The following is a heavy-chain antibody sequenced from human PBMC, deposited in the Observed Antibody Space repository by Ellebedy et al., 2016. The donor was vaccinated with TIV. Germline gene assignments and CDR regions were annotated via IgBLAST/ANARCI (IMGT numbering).Heavy chain of an antibody. J-gene: IGHJ3*02. D-gene: IGHD3-22*01. CDR3: ARHGPQWFDAFDI. CDR1: GVSITSHF. Sequence: PSETLSLTCAVSGVSITSHFWTWILQPAGGGLEWIGRLHPSGTPNYNPSLTSRVIMSHDTSKDQFSLKLSSVTAADTAVYYCARHGPQWFDAFDIWGQGTLVTVSS. CDR2: LHPSGTP. V-gene: IGHV4-4*07.